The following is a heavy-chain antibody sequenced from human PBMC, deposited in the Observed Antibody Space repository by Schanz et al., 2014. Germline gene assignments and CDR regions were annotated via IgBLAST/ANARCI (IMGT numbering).Heavy chain of an antibody. CDR3: AKDPRGDKNDRAYYFDS. Sequence: EVQLMESGGGLVKPGGSLRLSCVASGFAFSSFAMTWVRQAPGRGLEWVSAISGRDGSTYYADSVRGRFTISRDNSKNTLYLQMSNLRAEDTAVYYCAKDPRGDKNDRAYYFDSWGQGSLVTVSS. D-gene: IGHD3-10*01. V-gene: IGHV3-23*01. CDR1: GFAFSSFA. J-gene: IGHJ4*02. CDR2: ISGRDGST.